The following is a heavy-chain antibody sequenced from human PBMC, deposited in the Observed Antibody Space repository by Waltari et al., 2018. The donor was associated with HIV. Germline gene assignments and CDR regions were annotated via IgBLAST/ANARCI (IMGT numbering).Heavy chain of an antibody. Sequence: EVQLVESGGGLVKPGGHLRLSCAASGFSFSSPSMSWVRQAPGKGLEWVSSMDSGNSYLNYADSVRGRFTISRDNAKNSLFLQLNSLRVEDTAFYYCARFDGGGSGVYHWGQGTLVTVSS. CDR2: MDSGNSYL. J-gene: IGHJ5*02. CDR1: GFSFSSPS. D-gene: IGHD2-15*01. CDR3: ARFDGGGSGVYH. V-gene: IGHV3-21*01.